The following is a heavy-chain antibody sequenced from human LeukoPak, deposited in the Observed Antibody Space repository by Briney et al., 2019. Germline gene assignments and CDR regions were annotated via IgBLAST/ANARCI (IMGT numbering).Heavy chain of an antibody. V-gene: IGHV3-21*01. CDR2: ITSRSDSK. D-gene: IGHD3-22*01. Sequence: PGGSLRLSCATSGFTFSTYGMDWVRQAPGKGLEWISGITSRSDSKYYVDSVKGRFIISRDNAKNSLYLQMNSLRVEDTAMFYCARDLSGYYAIDCWGRGTLVTVSS. CDR1: GFTFSTYG. CDR3: ARDLSGYYAIDC. J-gene: IGHJ4*02.